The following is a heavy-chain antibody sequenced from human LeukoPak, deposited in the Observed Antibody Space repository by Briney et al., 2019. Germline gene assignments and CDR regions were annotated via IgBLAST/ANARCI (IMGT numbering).Heavy chain of an antibody. V-gene: IGHV3-74*01. J-gene: IGHJ6*03. CDR3: ASAMKYYYYYMDV. Sequence: GVSLRLSCAASGFTFTSYWMHWVRHAPGKRLVCVSRINSDGSSTICADSVKGRFTIYRDNAKNTLYLQMNSLRAEDTAVYYCASAMKYYYYYMDVWGKGTTVTVCS. CDR1: GFTFTSYW. D-gene: IGHD2-2*01. CDR2: INSDGSST.